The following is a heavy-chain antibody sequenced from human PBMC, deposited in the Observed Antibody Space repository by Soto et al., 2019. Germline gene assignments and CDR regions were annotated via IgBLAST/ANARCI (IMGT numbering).Heavy chain of an antibody. CDR3: AHSLIPNWGSRGAFDY. D-gene: IGHD7-27*01. J-gene: IGHJ4*02. CDR1: GFSLSTSGVG. Sequence: QITLKXXGPTXXKXTXTLTLTCTFSGFSLSTSGVGVGWIRQPPGKXLEWLALIYWDDDKRYSPSLKSRLTITKDTSKNQVVLTMTNMDPVDTATYYCAHSLIPNWGSRGAFDYWGQGTLVTVSS. V-gene: IGHV2-5*02. CDR2: IYWDDDK.